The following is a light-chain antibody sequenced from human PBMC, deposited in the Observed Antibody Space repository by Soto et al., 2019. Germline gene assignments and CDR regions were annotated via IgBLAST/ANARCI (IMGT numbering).Light chain of an antibody. CDR3: QQYGSSPRM. CDR1: QSVSSSY. Sequence: IVLTQSPGTLSLSPGERATLSCRASQSVSSSYLAWYQLKPGQAPRLLIFDASSRATGIPDRFSGSGSGTDFTLTISRLEPEDFAIYYCQQYGSSPRMFGQGTKVEIK. J-gene: IGKJ1*01. CDR2: DAS. V-gene: IGKV3-20*01.